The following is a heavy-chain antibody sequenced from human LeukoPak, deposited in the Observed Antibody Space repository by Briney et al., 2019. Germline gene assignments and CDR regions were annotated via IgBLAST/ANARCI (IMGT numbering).Heavy chain of an antibody. J-gene: IGHJ2*01. CDR3: ARTPSYYGSGSYKSRKYWYFDL. V-gene: IGHV1-18*01. CDR2: ISAYNGNT. D-gene: IGHD3-10*01. CDR1: GYTFAGYG. Sequence: ASVKVSCKASGYTFAGYGISWVRQAPGQGLEWMGWISAYNGNTNYAQKLQGRVTTTKDTSTGTAYMELRSLRSDDTAVYYCARTPSYYGSGSYKSRKYWYFDLWGRGTLVTVSS.